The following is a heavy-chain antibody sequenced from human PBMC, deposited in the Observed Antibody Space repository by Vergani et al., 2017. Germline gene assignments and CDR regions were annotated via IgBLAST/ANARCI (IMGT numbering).Heavy chain of an antibody. CDR3: VRWVEN. CDR1: GFTFRKYW. V-gene: IGHV3-74*01. CDR2: ISSDGTIT. Sequence: EVQLVESGGGLVQPGGSLRLSCAASGFTFRKYWMHWVRHAPGKGLMWVSRISSDGTITYYADSVKGRFTISRDNAKSTLYLQMNSLRAEDTAVYYCVRWVENWGQGTLVSVSP. D-gene: IGHD1-1*01. J-gene: IGHJ4*02.